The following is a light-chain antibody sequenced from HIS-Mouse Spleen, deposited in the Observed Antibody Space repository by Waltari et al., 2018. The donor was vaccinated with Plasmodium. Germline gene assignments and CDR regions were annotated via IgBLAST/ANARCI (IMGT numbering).Light chain of an antibody. Sequence: QSALTQPRPVSGSPGQSVTISCTGTSSDVGGYNYVSWSQQHPGQAPKLMSYDVSKRPSGVPDRFAGSKSGNAASPTISGLQAEDEADYYCCSYAGSYTYVFGTGTKVTVL. CDR3: CSYAGSYTYV. CDR2: DVS. CDR1: SSDVGGYNY. V-gene: IGLV2-11*01. J-gene: IGLJ1*01.